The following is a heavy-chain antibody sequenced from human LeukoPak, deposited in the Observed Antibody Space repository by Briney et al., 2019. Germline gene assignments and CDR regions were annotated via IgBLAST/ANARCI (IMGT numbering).Heavy chain of an antibody. Sequence: GASVTVSCKASGYTFSDHYMQWVRQAPGQGFEWLGWINPNSGDTSYARKFRGRVTMTRDMSLSTAYMELSRLTFDDTAVYYCARGALDPETVTNYFEYWAQGTLVTVSS. V-gene: IGHV1-2*02. J-gene: IGHJ4*02. CDR1: GYTFSDHY. D-gene: IGHD4-17*01. CDR3: ARGALDPETVTNYFEY. CDR2: INPNSGDT.